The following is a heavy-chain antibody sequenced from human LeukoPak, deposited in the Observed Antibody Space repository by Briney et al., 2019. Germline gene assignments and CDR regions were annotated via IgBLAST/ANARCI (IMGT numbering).Heavy chain of an antibody. D-gene: IGHD3-22*01. J-gene: IGHJ4*02. CDR3: ARDPPFIKGSGYAAGYFDY. Sequence: ASVKVSCKASGYTFTSYYMHWVRQAPGQGLEWMRIINPSGGSTSYAQKFQGRVTMTRDTSTSTVYMELSSLRSEDTAVYYCARDPPFIKGSGYAAGYFDYRGQGTLVTVSS. CDR2: INPSGGST. CDR1: GYTFTSYY. V-gene: IGHV1-46*01.